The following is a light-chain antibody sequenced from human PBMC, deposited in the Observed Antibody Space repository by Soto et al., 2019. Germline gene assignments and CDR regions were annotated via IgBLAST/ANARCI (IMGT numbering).Light chain of an antibody. CDR1: NIGRKS. Sequence: SSVLTQPPSVSVAPGQTAGISCGGNNIGRKSVHWYQQKPGRAPVVVVYDDSDRPSGIPERFSGANSGDTATLTISRVEAGDEADYYCHVWDSSSGHYIFGTGTKGTVL. CDR2: DDS. V-gene: IGLV3-21*02. CDR3: HVWDSSSGHYI. J-gene: IGLJ1*01.